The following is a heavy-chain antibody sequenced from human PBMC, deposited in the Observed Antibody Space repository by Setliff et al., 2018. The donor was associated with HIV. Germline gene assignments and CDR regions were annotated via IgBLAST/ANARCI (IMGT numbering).Heavy chain of an antibody. D-gene: IGHD2-15*01. Sequence: PGESLKISCKGSGYSFTNYWIGWVRQMPGKGLEWMGIIYPGDSDTRYNPSFQGQVTVSADKSISTAYLQWSSLKASDTAMYYCARLGGICSGGSCTALAYTMDVWGQGTTVTVSS. CDR1: GYSFTNYW. CDR2: IYPGDSDT. V-gene: IGHV5-51*01. J-gene: IGHJ6*02. CDR3: ARLGGICSGGSCTALAYTMDV.